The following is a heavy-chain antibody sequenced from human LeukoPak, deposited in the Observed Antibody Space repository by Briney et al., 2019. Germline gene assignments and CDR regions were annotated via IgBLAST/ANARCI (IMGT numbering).Heavy chain of an antibody. CDR2: IYYSGST. D-gene: IGHD1-26*01. J-gene: IGHJ5*02. CDR1: GGSISSYY. Sequence: KSSETLSLTCTVSGGSISSYYWSRIRQPPGKGLEWIGYIYYSGSTNYNPSLKSRVTISVDTSKNQFSLKLSSVTAADTAVYYCARDHGGSYFGLNWFDPWGQGTLVTVSS. CDR3: ARDHGGSYFGLNWFDP. V-gene: IGHV4-59*01.